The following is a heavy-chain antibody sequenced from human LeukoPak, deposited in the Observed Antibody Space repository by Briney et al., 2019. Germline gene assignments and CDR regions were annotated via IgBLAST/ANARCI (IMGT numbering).Heavy chain of an antibody. V-gene: IGHV4-31*11. CDR1: GGSISSGGYS. CDR2: IYYSGST. CDR3: ARRYCSGGSCYSDNWFDP. D-gene: IGHD2-15*01. J-gene: IGHJ5*02. Sequence: KASQTLSLTCAVSGGSISSGGYSWSWIRQHPGKGLEWIGYIYYSGSTYYNPSLKSRVTISVDTSKNQFSLKLSSVTAADTAVYYCARRYCSGGSCYSDNWFDPWGQGTLVTVSS.